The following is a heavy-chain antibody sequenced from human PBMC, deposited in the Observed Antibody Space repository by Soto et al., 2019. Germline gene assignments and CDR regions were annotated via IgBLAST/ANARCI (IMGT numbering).Heavy chain of an antibody. J-gene: IGHJ6*02. V-gene: IGHV4-31*03. CDR3: ARDADYGGSRGGMDV. CDR2: IYYSGST. Sequence: QVRLEESGPGLVKPSETMSLICSVPGGSVNNANYFWNWIRHHPENGLEWIGYIYYSGSTRYNPSFKTRATLSIDTSRNLFSLRLKSVTVADTDVYFCARDADYGGSRGGMDVWGRGTTVTVSS. D-gene: IGHD4-17*01. CDR1: GGSVNNANYF.